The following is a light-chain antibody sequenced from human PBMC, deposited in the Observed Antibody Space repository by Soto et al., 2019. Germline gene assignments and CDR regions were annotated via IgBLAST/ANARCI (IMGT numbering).Light chain of an antibody. CDR2: DAS. Sequence: TVLTQSPATLSLSPGDRATLSCRASQTISTFLAWYQHKPGQTPRLLIYDASSRAAGVPSRFRGSGSGADFSLTISRLEPEDFAVYFCQQYGGSPLFTFGPGTRVDFK. CDR3: QQYGGSPLFT. CDR1: QTISTF. V-gene: IGKV3-20*01. J-gene: IGKJ3*01.